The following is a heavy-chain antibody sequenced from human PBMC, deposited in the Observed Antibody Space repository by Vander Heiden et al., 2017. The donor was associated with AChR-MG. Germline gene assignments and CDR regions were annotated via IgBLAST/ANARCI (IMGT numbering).Heavy chain of an antibody. CDR2: INHSGST. J-gene: IGHJ6*03. Sequence: QVQLQQWGAGLLKPSETLSLTCAVYGGSFSGYYWSWIRQPPGKGLERIGEINHSGSTNYNPSLNSGVTISVDTSKNQFSLKVNSVTAADTAVYYCARGRGGHDYGDYKPRYYYMDVWDKGTTVTVSS. V-gene: IGHV4-34*02. CDR1: GGSFSGYY. D-gene: IGHD4-17*01. CDR3: ARGRGGHDYGDYKPRYYYMDV.